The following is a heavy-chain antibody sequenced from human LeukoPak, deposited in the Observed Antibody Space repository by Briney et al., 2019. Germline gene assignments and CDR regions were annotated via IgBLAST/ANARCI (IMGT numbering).Heavy chain of an antibody. J-gene: IGHJ4*02. Sequence: SQTLSLTCAISGGRVSSNKCGWNLIRAAPSEGLEGVGRTYYRSKWYNDYAVSVKSRITINPDTSKNQFSLQLNSVTPEDTAVYYCAREGGFGEFTAGYYFDYWGQGTLVTVSS. D-gene: IGHD3-10*01. CDR1: GGRVSSNKCG. V-gene: IGHV6-1*01. CDR3: AREGGFGEFTAGYYFDY. CDR2: TYYRSKWYN.